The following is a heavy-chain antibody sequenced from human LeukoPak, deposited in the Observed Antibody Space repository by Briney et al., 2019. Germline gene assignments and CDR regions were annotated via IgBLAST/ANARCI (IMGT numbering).Heavy chain of an antibody. Sequence: GGSLRLSCEASGFTFSSYEMNWVRQAPGKGLEWVSYIDYSGTTIYYADSVRGRFTVSRGNAKNSLYLQMKSLRAEDTAFYYCARGSGEVATSNRRAYWGQGTLVTVSS. CDR2: IDYSGTTI. V-gene: IGHV3-48*03. J-gene: IGHJ4*02. CDR3: ARGSGEVATSNRRAY. CDR1: GFTFSSYE. D-gene: IGHD5-12*01.